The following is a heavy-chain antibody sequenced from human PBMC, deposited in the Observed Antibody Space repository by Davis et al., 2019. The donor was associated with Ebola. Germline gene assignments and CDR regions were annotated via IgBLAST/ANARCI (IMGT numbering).Heavy chain of an antibody. J-gene: IGHJ5*01. CDR1: GFIFTNHA. D-gene: IGHD6-13*01. Sequence: GGSLRLSCAASGFIFTNHAMSWVRQAPGKGLEWVSATSSSGDSRHHADSVKGRFAISRDNSKDTLYLQMNSLRIEDTGVYYCARGGGSSWFAYWGQGTLVSVSS. V-gene: IGHV3-23*01. CDR3: ARGGGSSWFAY. CDR2: TSSSGDSR.